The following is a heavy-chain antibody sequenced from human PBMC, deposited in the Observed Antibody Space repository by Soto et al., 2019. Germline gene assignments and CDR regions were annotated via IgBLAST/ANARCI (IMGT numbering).Heavy chain of an antibody. J-gene: IGHJ4*02. D-gene: IGHD3-22*01. V-gene: IGHV3-30-3*01. CDR3: ARDIPDYYDSSGYPSLVLGKGEVDY. CDR1: GFTFSSYA. Sequence: QVQLVESGGGVVQPGRSLRLSCAASGFTFSSYAMHWVRQAPGKGLEWVAVISYDGSNKYYADSVKGRFTISRDNSKNTLYLQMNSLRAEDTAVYYCARDIPDYYDSSGYPSLVLGKGEVDYWGQGTLVTVSS. CDR2: ISYDGSNK.